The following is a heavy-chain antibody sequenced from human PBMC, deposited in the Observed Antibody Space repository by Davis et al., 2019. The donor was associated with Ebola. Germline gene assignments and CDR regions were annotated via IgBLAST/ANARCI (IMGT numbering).Heavy chain of an antibody. Sequence: PSETLSLTCTVSGGSVSSGSYYWSWIRQPPGKGLEWIGYIYYTGSTNSNSSLKSRVTISLDTSKNQFSLKLSSVTAADTAVYYCARGLSSGWSPWGFDPWGQGTLVTVSS. V-gene: IGHV4-61*01. CDR3: ARGLSSGWSPWGFDP. J-gene: IGHJ5*01. D-gene: IGHD6-19*01. CDR1: GGSVSSGSYY. CDR2: IYYTGST.